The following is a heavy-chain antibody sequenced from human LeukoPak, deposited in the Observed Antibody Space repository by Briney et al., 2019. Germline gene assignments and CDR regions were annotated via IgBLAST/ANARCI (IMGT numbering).Heavy chain of an antibody. Sequence: GGPLRLSCAASGFTFSSYGMSWVRQAPGKGLEWVSAISGSGGSTYYADSVKGRFTISRDNSKNTLYLQMNSLRAEDTAVYYCAKKRSYYYDSRAYFDYWGQGTLVTVSS. CDR1: GFTFSSYG. D-gene: IGHD3-22*01. CDR3: AKKRSYYYDSRAYFDY. CDR2: ISGSGGST. J-gene: IGHJ4*02. V-gene: IGHV3-23*01.